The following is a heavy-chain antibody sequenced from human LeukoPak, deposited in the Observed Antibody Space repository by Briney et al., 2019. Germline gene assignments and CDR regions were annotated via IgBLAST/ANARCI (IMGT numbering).Heavy chain of an antibody. J-gene: IGHJ4*02. D-gene: IGHD1-1*01. CDR3: AARKPNWNSDY. CDR1: GFTFSSYA. CDR2: ISYDGSNK. V-gene: IGHV3-30-3*01. Sequence: PGGSLRLSCAASGFTFSSYAMHWVRQAPGKGLEWVAVISYDGSNKYYADSVKGRFTISRDNSKNTLYLQMNSLRAEDTAVYYCAARKPNWNSDYWGQGTLVTVSS.